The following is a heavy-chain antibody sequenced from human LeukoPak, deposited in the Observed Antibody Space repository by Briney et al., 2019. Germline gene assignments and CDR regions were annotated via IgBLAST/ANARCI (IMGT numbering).Heavy chain of an antibody. J-gene: IGHJ2*01. CDR3: ARVLEGSSGQHWYFDL. D-gene: IGHD6-19*01. CDR1: GGSFSGYY. CDR2: IDHSGST. V-gene: IGHV4-34*01. Sequence: SETLSLTCDVYGGSFSGYYWRWIRQPPGKGLEWIGEIDHSGSTNYNPSLKSGVTISVDTSKNQFSLKLSSVTAADTAVYYCARVLEGSSGQHWYFDLWGRGTLVTVSS.